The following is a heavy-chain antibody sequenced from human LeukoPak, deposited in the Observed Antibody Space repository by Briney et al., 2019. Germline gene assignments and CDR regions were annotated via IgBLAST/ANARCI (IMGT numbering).Heavy chain of an antibody. CDR1: GFSFSSYG. J-gene: IGHJ4*02. CDR3: ASSILTGYQRIGGFGY. V-gene: IGHV3-30*02. CDR2: ILSDGSNK. D-gene: IGHD3-9*01. Sequence: GGSLRLSCAGSGFSFSSYGMHWVRQAPGKGLEWMAFILSDGSNKYYADSVKGRFTISRDNSKNTLYLQMNSLRAEDTAVYYCASSILTGYQRIGGFGYWGQGTLVTVSS.